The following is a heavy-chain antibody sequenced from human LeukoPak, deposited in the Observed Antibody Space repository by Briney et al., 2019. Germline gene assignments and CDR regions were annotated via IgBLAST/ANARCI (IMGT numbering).Heavy chain of an antibody. D-gene: IGHD5-24*01. CDR3: AKEPISKSMRYYFVY. Sequence: GSLRLSCAGSGFTFSTYGMHWVRQAPGKGLVWVAVIRYDGSNKYYADSVKGRFTISRDNSKNTLYLQMNSLRAEDTAVYYCAKEPISKSMRYYFVYWGQGTLVTVSS. CDR2: IRYDGSNK. CDR1: GFTFSTYG. J-gene: IGHJ4*02. V-gene: IGHV3-30*02.